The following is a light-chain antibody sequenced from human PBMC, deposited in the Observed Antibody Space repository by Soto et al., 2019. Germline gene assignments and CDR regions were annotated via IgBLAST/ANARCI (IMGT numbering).Light chain of an antibody. J-gene: IGKJ1*01. CDR3: LQYYTTPEA. CDR2: WAS. Sequence: DIVMTQSPDSLAVSLGERATINCKSSQSILCSSNNKNYLAWYQQKPGQRPKLLIYWASTRESGVPDRFSGSGSGTDFTLTISSLQAEDAAVYYCLQYYTTPEAFGQGTKVEIK. V-gene: IGKV4-1*01. CDR1: QSILCSSNNKNY.